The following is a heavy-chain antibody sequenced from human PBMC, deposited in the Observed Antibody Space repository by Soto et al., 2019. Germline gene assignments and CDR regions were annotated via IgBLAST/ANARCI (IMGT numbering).Heavy chain of an antibody. CDR2: INPSGGST. D-gene: IGHD6-19*01. V-gene: IGHV1-46*03. CDR3: ARVNQVITVAGRFQSLDY. Sequence: QVQLVQSGAEVKKPGASVKVSCKASGYTSTNYYMHWVRQAPGQGLEWMGIINPSGGSTSYAQKFQGRVTMTRDTSTSTVYMEVSSLTSEDTAVYYCARVNQVITVAGRFQSLDYWGQGTLVTVSS. J-gene: IGHJ4*02. CDR1: GYTSTNYY.